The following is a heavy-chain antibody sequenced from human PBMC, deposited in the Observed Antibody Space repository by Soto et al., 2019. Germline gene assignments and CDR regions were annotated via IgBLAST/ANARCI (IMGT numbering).Heavy chain of an antibody. J-gene: IGHJ4*02. CDR2: IFSSGST. V-gene: IGHV4-4*07. CDR3: AREGSYGAYNFAQGIQLWPFDF. Sequence: QVRLQESGPGLLKPSETLSLTCTVSGGSINTFYWSWVRQPAGKGLEWIGRIFSSGSTSFNPSLGGRAAISEDTSKNPFSLTLGSVPAGDLAVYYCAREGSYGAYNFAQGIQLWPFDFWGRGALVTVSS. CDR1: GGSINTFY. D-gene: IGHD5-18*01.